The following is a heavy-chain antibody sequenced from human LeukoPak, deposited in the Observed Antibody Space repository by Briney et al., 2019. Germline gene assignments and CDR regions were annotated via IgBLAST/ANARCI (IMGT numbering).Heavy chain of an antibody. CDR2: INAGNANI. V-gene: IGHV1-3*01. CDR1: GYTFTNYA. CDR3: AKWDVDRAFDI. D-gene: IGHD1-26*01. J-gene: IGHJ3*02. Sequence: GASVKVSCKASGYTFTNYAIHWVRQAPGQKLEWMGWINAGNANIKYSQKFQDRVTITGDTSASTAYMELSSLRSEDTAVYYCAKWDVDRAFDIWGQGTMVTVSS.